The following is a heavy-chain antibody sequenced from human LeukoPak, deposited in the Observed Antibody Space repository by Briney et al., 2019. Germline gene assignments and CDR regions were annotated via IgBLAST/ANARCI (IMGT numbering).Heavy chain of an antibody. V-gene: IGHV3-23*01. CDR1: GFTFSSHA. J-gene: IGHJ4*02. D-gene: IGHD6-19*01. CDR3: AKDFEAHSSACRGYFGY. Sequence: PGGSLRLSCAASGFTFSSHAMTWVRQAPGKGLEWVAAISGSGDRTFYADSVNGRFTVSRDNSKNTLYLQMNSLRADDTAVYCCAKDFEAHSSACRGYFGYWGQGTLVTVSS. CDR2: ISGSGDRT.